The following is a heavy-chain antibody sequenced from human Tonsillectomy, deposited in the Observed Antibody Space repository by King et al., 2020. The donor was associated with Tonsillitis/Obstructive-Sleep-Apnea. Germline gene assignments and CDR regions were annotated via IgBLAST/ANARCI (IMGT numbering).Heavy chain of an antibody. V-gene: IGHV1-69*12. CDR3: ARDLGVDNDYGDYGPSTYYFYFMDV. CDR2: IIPIFGTT. D-gene: IGHD4-17*01. Sequence: QLVQSGAEVKKPGSSVKVSCKASGGTFISSAVPWVRQAPGQGLEWMGGIIPIFGTTNYAQKFQGRVTITADESTSTAYMELSSLRSEDTAVYYCARDLGVDNDYGDYGPSTYYFYFMDVWGKGTTVTVSS. J-gene: IGHJ6*03. CDR1: GGTFISSA.